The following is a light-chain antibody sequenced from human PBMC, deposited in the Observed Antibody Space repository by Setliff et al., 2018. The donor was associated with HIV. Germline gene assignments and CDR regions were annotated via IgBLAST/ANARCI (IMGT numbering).Light chain of an antibody. J-gene: IGLJ3*02. CDR1: SSDIGDYES. CDR2: DVT. Sequence: QSVLTQPASVSGSPGQSITISCTGSSSDIGDYESASWYQQHPGEVPKLMVYDVTKRPSGVSDRFSASKSGNTASLTISGLQADDEAHYYCCSYAGADTWMFGGGTKGTVL. V-gene: IGLV2-23*02. CDR3: CSYAGADTWM.